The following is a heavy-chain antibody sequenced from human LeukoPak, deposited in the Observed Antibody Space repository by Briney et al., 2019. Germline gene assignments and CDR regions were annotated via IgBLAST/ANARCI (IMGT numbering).Heavy chain of an antibody. Sequence: PGGSLRLSCAASGFTFDDYGMSWVRQAPGKGLEWVSGINWNGGSTGYADSVKGRFTISRDNSKNTLYLQMNSLRAEDTAVYYCAAGLLWFGELLYDYYYYGMDVWGQGTLVTVSS. J-gene: IGHJ6*02. CDR1: GFTFDDYG. CDR2: INWNGGST. D-gene: IGHD3-10*01. CDR3: AAGLLWFGELLYDYYYYGMDV. V-gene: IGHV3-20*04.